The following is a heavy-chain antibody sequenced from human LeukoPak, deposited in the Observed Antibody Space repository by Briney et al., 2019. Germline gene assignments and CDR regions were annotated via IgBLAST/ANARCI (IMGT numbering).Heavy chain of an antibody. CDR1: AYSFTSYW. CDR3: ARHSEELPTVS. CDR2: IYPGDSDT. Sequence: GAYLKISSRGSAYSFTSYWICWVRQMPRKGLELKGIIYPGDSDTRYSPSFQGQVTISADKPISTAYLQWSSLKASDTAMYYCARHSEELPTVSWGQGTLVTVSS. D-gene: IGHD1-7*01. J-gene: IGHJ4*02. V-gene: IGHV5-51*01.